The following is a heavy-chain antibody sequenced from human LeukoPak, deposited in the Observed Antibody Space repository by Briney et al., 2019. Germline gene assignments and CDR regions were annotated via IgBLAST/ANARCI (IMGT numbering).Heavy chain of an antibody. J-gene: IGHJ4*02. CDR3: ARDSSSACDY. D-gene: IGHD6-6*01. CDR2: INPNSGGT. Sequence: ASVKVSCKASGGTFSSYAISWVRQAPGQGLEWMGWINPNSGGTNYAQKFQGRVTMTRDTSISTAYMELSRLRSDDTAVYYCARDSSSACDYWGQGTLVTVSS. V-gene: IGHV1-2*02. CDR1: GGTFSSYA.